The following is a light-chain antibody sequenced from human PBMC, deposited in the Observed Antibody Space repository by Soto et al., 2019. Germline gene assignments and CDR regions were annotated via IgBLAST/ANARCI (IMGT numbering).Light chain of an antibody. V-gene: IGKV3-15*01. CDR2: GAS. CDR3: QQYGSSPRT. CDR1: QNIYSN. J-gene: IGKJ1*01. Sequence: IVMTQSPATLSVSPGERATLSCRASQNIYSNVAWYQQKPGQAPRLLIYGASTRATGIPARFSGSGSGTEFTLTISSLQSEDFAVYYCQQYGSSPRTFGQGTKVDIK.